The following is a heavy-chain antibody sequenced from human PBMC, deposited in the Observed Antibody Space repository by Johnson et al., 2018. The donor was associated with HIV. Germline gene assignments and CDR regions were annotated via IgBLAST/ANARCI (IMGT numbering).Heavy chain of an antibody. J-gene: IGHJ3*02. V-gene: IGHV3-66*02. CDR3: ARGTGDQWGLDAFDI. D-gene: IGHD7-27*01. CDR1: GFTVSSNF. Sequence: VQLVESGGGLVQPGGSLRLSCAVSGFTVSSNFMNWVRQAPGKGLEWVSVIYSGGTIYYGDSVKGRFTISRDSPKNTVYLQMSRLRVEDTAVYYCARGTGDQWGLDAFDIWGQGTMVTVSS. CDR2: IYSGGTI.